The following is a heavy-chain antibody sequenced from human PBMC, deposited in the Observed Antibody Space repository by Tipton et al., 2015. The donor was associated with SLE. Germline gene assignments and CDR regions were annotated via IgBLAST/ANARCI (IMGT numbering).Heavy chain of an antibody. CDR1: GCSISSYY. D-gene: IGHD6-19*01. CDR3: ARESYSSGWARWFDP. Sequence: LRLSCTVSGCSISSYYWSWIRQPPGKGLEWIGYIYYSGSTNYNPALKSRVTISVDTSKNQFSLNLSSVTAADTAVYYCARESYSSGWARWFDPWGQGTLVTVSS. CDR2: IYYSGST. V-gene: IGHV4-59*01. J-gene: IGHJ5*02.